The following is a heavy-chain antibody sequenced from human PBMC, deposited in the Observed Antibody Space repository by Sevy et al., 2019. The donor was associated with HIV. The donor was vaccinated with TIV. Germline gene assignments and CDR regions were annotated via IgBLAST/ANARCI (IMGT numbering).Heavy chain of an antibody. V-gene: IGHV1-69*13. Sequence: ASVKVSCKASGGTFSSYAISWVRQAPGQGLEWMGGIIPIFGTANYAQKFQGRVTITADESTSTAYMELSSLRSEDTAVYYCAREVRSYDSSGFEVYYGMDVWGQRTTVTVSS. CDR2: IIPIFGTA. CDR1: GGTFSSYA. D-gene: IGHD3-22*01. J-gene: IGHJ6*02. CDR3: AREVRSYDSSGFEVYYGMDV.